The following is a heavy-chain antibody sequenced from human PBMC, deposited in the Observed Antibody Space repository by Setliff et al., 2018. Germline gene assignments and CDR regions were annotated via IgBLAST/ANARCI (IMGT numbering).Heavy chain of an antibody. Sequence: SETLSLTCAVYGGSFSGYYWSWIRQPPGKGLEWIGEINHSGSTNYNPSLKSRVTISVDTSKNQFSLKLSSVTAADTAFYHCALFGDRDTFDTWGQGTMVT. CDR2: INHSGST. CDR1: GGSFSGYY. D-gene: IGHD3-16*01. V-gene: IGHV4-34*01. CDR3: ALFGDRDTFDT. J-gene: IGHJ3*02.